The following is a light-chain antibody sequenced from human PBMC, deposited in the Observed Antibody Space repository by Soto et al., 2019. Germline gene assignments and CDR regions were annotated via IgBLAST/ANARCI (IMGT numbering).Light chain of an antibody. V-gene: IGLV2-14*03. J-gene: IGLJ1*01. CDR3: SAYTVSRTYV. CDR1: SSDVGAYNF. CDR2: NVY. Sequence: QSLMNKPASVAGSPGQSITISCTGTSSDVGAYNFVSWHQQHPGKAPKLMIYNVYDRPSGISYRFSGSKSGNTASLTISGLQGEDEADYYCSAYTVSRTYVFGTGTKSPS.